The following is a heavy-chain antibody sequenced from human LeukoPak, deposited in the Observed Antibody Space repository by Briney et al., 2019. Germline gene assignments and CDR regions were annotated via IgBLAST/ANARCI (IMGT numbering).Heavy chain of an antibody. D-gene: IGHD3-22*01. CDR3: VAQSSGTKGSFDY. V-gene: IGHV3-72*01. J-gene: IGHJ4*02. Sequence: GGSLRLSCAASGFTFSDYHMDWVRQAPGKGLEWVGRARNKVNSYTTEYAASVKGRYTISRGDLKNSLYLQMNSLKTEDTGVYYCVAQSSGTKGSFDYWGQGTLVTVSS. CDR1: GFTFSDYH. CDR2: ARNKVNSYTT.